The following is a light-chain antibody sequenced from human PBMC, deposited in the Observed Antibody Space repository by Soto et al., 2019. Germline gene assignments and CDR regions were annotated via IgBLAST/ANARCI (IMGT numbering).Light chain of an antibody. CDR2: AAS. V-gene: IGKV1-39*01. J-gene: IGKJ2*01. CDR1: QSISSY. Sequence: DIQMTQSPSSLSASVGDRVTITCRASQSISSYLNWYQQKPGKAPKLLIYAASSLQSGVPSRFSGSGSGTYFTLTISSLQHEDFATYYCQQSYSTPQTFGQGTKLEIK. CDR3: QQSYSTPQT.